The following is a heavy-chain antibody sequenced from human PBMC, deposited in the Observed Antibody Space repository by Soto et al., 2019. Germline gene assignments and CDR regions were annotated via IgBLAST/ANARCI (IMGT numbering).Heavy chain of an antibody. Sequence: QVQLVQSGAEVKKPGASVKVSCKASGYTFTGYDINWVRQATRQGLEWMGWMSPNSDNTAYAQKFQGRVTMTRDTSIRTVYMELSSLRSEDTAVYYCARGVEAGLDYWGQGTLVTVSS. CDR2: MSPNSDNT. J-gene: IGHJ4*02. D-gene: IGHD6-19*01. V-gene: IGHV1-8*01. CDR3: ARGVEAGLDY. CDR1: GYTFTGYD.